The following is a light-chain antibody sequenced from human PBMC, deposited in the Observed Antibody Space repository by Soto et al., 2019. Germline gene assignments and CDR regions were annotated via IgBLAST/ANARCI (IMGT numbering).Light chain of an antibody. J-gene: IGKJ4*01. CDR1: QTISDY. CDR2: GSS. CDR3: QQTYDSLVS. Sequence: DIQMTQSPPSLSASVGDSVTITCRASQTISDYLHWYQQKPGKAPTLLIYGSSSLQTGVPPRFSGSGSGTEFTLTISSLQPEDFGTYYCQQTYDSLVSFGGGTKVDIK. V-gene: IGKV1-39*01.